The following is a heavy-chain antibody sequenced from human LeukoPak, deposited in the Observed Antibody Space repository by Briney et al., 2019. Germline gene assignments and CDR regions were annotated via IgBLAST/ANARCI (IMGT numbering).Heavy chain of an antibody. J-gene: IGHJ4*02. V-gene: IGHV4-59*01. CDR2: IYYSGST. CDR3: ASRRGIHFDY. D-gene: IGHD3-16*01. Sequence: SETLSLTCTVSGGSISSYYWSWIRQPPGKGLEWIGYIYYSGSTNYNPSLKSRVTLSVDMSKNQFSLKLTSVTAADTAVYYCASRRGIHFDYWGQGTLVTVSS. CDR1: GGSISSYY.